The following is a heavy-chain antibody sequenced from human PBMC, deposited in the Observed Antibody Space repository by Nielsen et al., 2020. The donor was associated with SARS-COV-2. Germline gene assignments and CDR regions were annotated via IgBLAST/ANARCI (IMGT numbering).Heavy chain of an antibody. CDR3: AREISDITMIVVVNNWFDP. CDR2: IIPIFGTA. Sequence: SVKVSCKASGGTFSSYAISWVRQAPGQGLEWMGGIIPIFGTANYAQKFQGRVTMTRDTSTSTVYMELTSLRSDDTAVYYCAREISDITMIVVVNNWFDPWGQGTLVTVSS. J-gene: IGHJ5*02. V-gene: IGHV1-69*05. CDR1: GGTFSSYA. D-gene: IGHD3-22*01.